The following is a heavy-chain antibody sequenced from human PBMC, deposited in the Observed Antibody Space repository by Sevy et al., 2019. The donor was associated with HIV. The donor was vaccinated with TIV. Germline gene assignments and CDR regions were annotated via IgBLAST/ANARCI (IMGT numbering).Heavy chain of an antibody. Sequence: GGSLRLSCAASGFRFSSYEMNWVRQAPGKGLEWVASISNSGTNIYYSDSVWGRFTISRDTAKNSLYLQMNSLRAEDTAVYYCARDLPPSATTVAHFDYWGQGTLVTVSS. J-gene: IGHJ4*02. V-gene: IGHV3-48*03. CDR3: ARDLPPSATTVAHFDY. CDR2: ISNSGTNI. CDR1: GFRFSSYE. D-gene: IGHD4-17*01.